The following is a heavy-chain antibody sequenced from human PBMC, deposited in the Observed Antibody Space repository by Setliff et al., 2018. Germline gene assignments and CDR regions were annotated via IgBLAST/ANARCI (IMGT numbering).Heavy chain of an antibody. J-gene: IGHJ5*02. CDR1: GFTFSRYW. CDR3: ARAPSSSSASWFDP. Sequence: PGGSLRLSCAASGFTFSRYWMSWVRQAPGKGLEWVANIKQDGSEKYYVDSVKGRFTISRDNAKNSLYLQMNSLRAEDTAVYYCARAPSSSSASWFDPWGQGTLVTVSS. CDR2: IKQDGSEK. D-gene: IGHD6-6*01. V-gene: IGHV3-7*01.